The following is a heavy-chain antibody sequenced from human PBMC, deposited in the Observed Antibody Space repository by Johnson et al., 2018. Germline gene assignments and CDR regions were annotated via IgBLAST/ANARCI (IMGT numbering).Heavy chain of an antibody. CDR3: TSGVPIAVAGTPGYFQH. D-gene: IGHD6-19*01. V-gene: IGHV3-49*03. Sequence: VQLVESGGGLVQPGRSLRLSCTASGFTFGDYAMSWFRQAPGKGLEWVGFIRSKAYGGTTAYGASVKGRFTISRDDSKSIAYLQMKSLKTEATAGYYCTSGVPIAVAGTPGYFQHWGQGTLVTVSS. CDR1: GFTFGDYA. CDR2: IRSKAYGGTT. J-gene: IGHJ1*01.